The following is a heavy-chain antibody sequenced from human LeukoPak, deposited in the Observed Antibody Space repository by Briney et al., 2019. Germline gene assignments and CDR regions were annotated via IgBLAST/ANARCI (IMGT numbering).Heavy chain of an antibody. V-gene: IGHV3-48*02. J-gene: IGHJ4*02. CDR3: ARHGSGFNY. CDR2: ISTLSSTI. Sequence: GGSLRLSCAGSGFTFSSYSMNWVRQAPGKGLEWVAYISTLSSTIYYADSVKGRFTISRDNAKNSLYLQTNSLRDEDTAVYYCARHGSGFNYWGRGALVTVSS. CDR1: GFTFSSYS. D-gene: IGHD3-10*01.